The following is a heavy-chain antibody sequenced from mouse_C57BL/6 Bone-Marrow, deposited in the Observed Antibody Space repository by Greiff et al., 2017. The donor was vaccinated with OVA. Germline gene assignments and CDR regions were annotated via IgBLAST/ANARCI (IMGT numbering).Heavy chain of an antibody. J-gene: IGHJ4*01. CDR2: INSDGGSP. V-gene: IGHV5-2*01. CDR3: ARQLRLRYYAMDY. CDR1: EYDFPSHD. D-gene: IGHD3-2*02. Sequence: EVKLVESGGGLVQPGESLTLSCESNEYDFPSHDMSWVRKTPGKRLELVAAINSDGGSPYYPATMERRFIISRDKTKKTLYMQMSSLMSEDTAVYYWARQLRLRYYAMDYWGQGTSVTVSS.